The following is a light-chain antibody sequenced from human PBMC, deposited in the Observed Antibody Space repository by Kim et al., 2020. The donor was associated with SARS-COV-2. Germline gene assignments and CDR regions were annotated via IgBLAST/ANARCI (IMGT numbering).Light chain of an antibody. CDR2: TAS. J-gene: IGKJ2*01. CDR3: QQFYGFPYT. V-gene: IGKV1-5*03. Sequence: SVSVGDGVNITCRASQSVGNGLAWYQQRPGKAPRLLIYTASSLESGVPSRFSGSGSGTLFTLTISSLQPDDIATYFCQQFYGFPYTFGQGTKLEI. CDR1: QSVGNG.